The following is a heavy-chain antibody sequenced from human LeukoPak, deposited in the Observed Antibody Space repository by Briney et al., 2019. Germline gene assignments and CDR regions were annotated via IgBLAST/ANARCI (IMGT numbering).Heavy chain of an antibody. CDR1: GFTLSDYD. J-gene: IGHJ4*02. Sequence: GGSLRLSCAASGFTLSDYDMHWVRRGTGKGLEWVSAIGAAGDTYYQGSVKGRFTISRDNAKNSLYLQMNSLRAEDTAVYYCARGAYYYEDWGQGTLVTVSS. CDR3: ARGAYYYED. V-gene: IGHV3-13*01. CDR2: IGAAGDT. D-gene: IGHD3-22*01.